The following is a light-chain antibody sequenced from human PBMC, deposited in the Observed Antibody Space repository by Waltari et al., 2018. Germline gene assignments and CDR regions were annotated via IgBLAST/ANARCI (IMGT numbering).Light chain of an antibody. CDR1: QNIADY. V-gene: IGKV1-39*01. J-gene: IGKJ2*01. CDR3: QQSYSTPYT. Sequence: IQMTQSPLSLTASVGDSVTITCRASQNIADYLNWYQEKPGEAPKLLIWGASSLQRGVPSRFSGSGSGTDFTLTISSLHPEDFATYYCQQSYSTPYTFGQGTELDIK. CDR2: GAS.